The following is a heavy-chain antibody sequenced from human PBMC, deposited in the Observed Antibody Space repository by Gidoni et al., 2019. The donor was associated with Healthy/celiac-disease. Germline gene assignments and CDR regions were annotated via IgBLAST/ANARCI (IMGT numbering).Heavy chain of an antibody. CDR2: IRSSSSYI. V-gene: IGHV3-21*01. CDR1: GFPFSSSS. D-gene: IGHD5-12*01. CDR3: ARGATLRGYSGYDSNVNYYYGMDV. Sequence: EVQLVESGGGLVKPGGSLRLSCAASGFPFSSSSMNWVRQAPGKGLECVSSIRSSSSYIYYADSVKGRFTISRDNAKNSLYLQMNSLRAEDTAVYYCARGATLRGYSGYDSNVNYYYGMDVWGQGTTVTVSS. J-gene: IGHJ6*02.